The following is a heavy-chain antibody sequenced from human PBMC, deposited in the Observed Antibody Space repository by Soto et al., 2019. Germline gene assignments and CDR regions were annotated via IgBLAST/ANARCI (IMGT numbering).Heavy chain of an antibody. CDR1: GYTFTSYA. V-gene: IGHV1-3*01. CDR3: ARDSGMVRGVRWFDP. J-gene: IGHJ5*02. Sequence: QVQLVQSGAEVKKPGASVKVSCKASGYTFTSYAMHWVRQAPGQRLEWMGWINAGNGNTKYSQKFQGRVTITRDTSASTAYMELSRLRSEDTAVYYCARDSGMVRGVRWFDPWGQGTLVTVSS. D-gene: IGHD3-10*01. CDR2: INAGNGNT.